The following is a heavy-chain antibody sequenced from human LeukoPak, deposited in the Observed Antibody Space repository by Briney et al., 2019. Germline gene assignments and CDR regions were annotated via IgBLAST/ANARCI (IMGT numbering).Heavy chain of an antibody. CDR3: VRDGYSSSSGDAFDI. J-gene: IGHJ3*02. CDR1: GGSISSGGYY. D-gene: IGHD6-6*01. CDR2: IYYSGST. V-gene: IGHV4-31*03. Sequence: PSETLSLTCTVSGGSISSGGYYWSWIRQHPGKGLEWIGYIYYSGSTYYNPSLKSRVTISVDTSKNQFSLKLSSVTAADTAVYYCVRDGYSSSSGDAFDIWGQGTMVTVSS.